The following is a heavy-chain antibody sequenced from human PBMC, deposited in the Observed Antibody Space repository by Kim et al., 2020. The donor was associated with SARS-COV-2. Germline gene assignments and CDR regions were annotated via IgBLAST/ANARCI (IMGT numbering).Heavy chain of an antibody. CDR1: GFTFSNYA. V-gene: IGHV3-30*18. Sequence: WGSLRLSCAASGFTFSNYAMHWVRQAPGKGLEWMAVISHDGSKEYYGDSVKGRFTISRDNSRNTLSLQMNSLRGEDTAVYSCVKDREYCSGGTCYNGILDHWGQGTLVTVSS. CDR2: ISHDGSKE. CDR3: VKDREYCSGGTCYNGILDH. J-gene: IGHJ4*02. D-gene: IGHD2-15*01.